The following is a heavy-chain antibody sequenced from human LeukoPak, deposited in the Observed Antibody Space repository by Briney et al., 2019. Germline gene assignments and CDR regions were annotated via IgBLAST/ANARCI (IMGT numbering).Heavy chain of an antibody. V-gene: IGHV4-59*01. CDR2: IYYSGST. CDR1: GGSISSYY. Sequence: SETLSLTCTVSGGSISSYYWSWIRQPPGKGLEWIGYIYYSGSTNYNPSLKSRVTISVDTSKNQFSLKLSSATAADTAVYYCARAHYDSSGYYHYYYYYYMDVWGKGTTVTVSS. D-gene: IGHD3-22*01. J-gene: IGHJ6*03. CDR3: ARAHYDSSGYYHYYYYYYMDV.